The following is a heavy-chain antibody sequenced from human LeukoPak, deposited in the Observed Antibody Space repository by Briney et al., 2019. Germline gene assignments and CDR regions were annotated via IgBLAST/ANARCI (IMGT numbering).Heavy chain of an antibody. CDR1: GFTFSSYS. Sequence: GGSLRLSCAASGFTFSSYSMNWVRQAPGKGLDWLSYISGPSNTIYYADSVKGRFTISRDNARNSVYLQMNSLRAEDTAVYYCASRVWIQLWLDAFDIWGQGTMVTVSS. J-gene: IGHJ3*02. CDR2: ISGPSNTI. CDR3: ASRVWIQLWLDAFDI. V-gene: IGHV3-48*04. D-gene: IGHD5-18*01.